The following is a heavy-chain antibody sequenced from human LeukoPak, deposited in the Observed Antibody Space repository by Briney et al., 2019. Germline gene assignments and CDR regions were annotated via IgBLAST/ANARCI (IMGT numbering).Heavy chain of an antibody. CDR1: GGTFSSYA. J-gene: IGHJ6*02. Sequence: SVKVSCKASGGTFSSYAISWVRQAPGQGLEWMGGIIPIFGTANYAQKFQGRVTITADESTSTAYMELSSLRSEDTAVYYCARGPVPRYYCYGMDVWGQGTTVTVSS. V-gene: IGHV1-69*13. CDR3: ARGPVPRYYCYGMDV. CDR2: IIPIFGTA.